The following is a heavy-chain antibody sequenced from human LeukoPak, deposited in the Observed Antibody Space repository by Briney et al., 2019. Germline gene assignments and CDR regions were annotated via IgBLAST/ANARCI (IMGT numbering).Heavy chain of an antibody. CDR2: ISAYNGNT. CDR1: GYTFTSYG. V-gene: IGHV1-18*01. CDR3: ARGSYDIWTGYEYYFDY. Sequence: ASVKVSCKASGYTFTSYGISWVRQAPGQGLEWMGWISAYNGNTNYAQKLQGRVTMTTGTSTSTAYMELRSLRSDDTAVYYCARGSYDIWTGYEYYFDYWGQGTLVTVSS. J-gene: IGHJ4*02. D-gene: IGHD3-9*01.